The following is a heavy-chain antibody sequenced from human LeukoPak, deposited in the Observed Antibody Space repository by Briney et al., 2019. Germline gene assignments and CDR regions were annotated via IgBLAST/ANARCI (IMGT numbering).Heavy chain of an antibody. CDR3: AIVGRQWLPLGV. J-gene: IGHJ6*02. V-gene: IGHV1-18*01. D-gene: IGHD3-22*01. CDR2: ISAYNGNT. Sequence: VASVKVSCKASGYTFTSYGISWVRQAPGQGLEWMGWISAYNGNTNYAQKLQCRVTMTTDTSTSTAYMELRSLRSDDTAVYYCAIVGRQWLPLGVWGQGTTVTVSS. CDR1: GYTFTSYG.